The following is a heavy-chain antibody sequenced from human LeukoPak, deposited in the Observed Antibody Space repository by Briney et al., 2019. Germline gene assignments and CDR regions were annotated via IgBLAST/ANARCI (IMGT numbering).Heavy chain of an antibody. Sequence: PGRSLRLSCAASGFTFSSYAMHWVRQAPGKGLEWVAVISYDGSNKYYADSVKGRFTISRDNSENTLYLQMNSLRAEDTAVYYCARRPGEASYFDYWGQGTLVTVSS. CDR2: ISYDGSNK. J-gene: IGHJ4*02. CDR1: GFTFSSYA. V-gene: IGHV3-30*04. CDR3: ARRPGEASYFDY.